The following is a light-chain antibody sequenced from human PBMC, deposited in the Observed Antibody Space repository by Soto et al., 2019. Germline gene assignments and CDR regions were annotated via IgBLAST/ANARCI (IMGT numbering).Light chain of an antibody. J-gene: IGKJ1*01. CDR1: QTIRNF. CDR3: QQSYSTPGT. V-gene: IGKV1-39*01. Sequence: DVQVTQSPSSLSASVGDRVTITCRSSQTIRNFLNWYQQKPGKVPNVLIYAVSNLRSGVPSSFSGSGSGTDFTLTISSLQPEDFATYYCQQSYSTPGTFGQGTKVELK. CDR2: AVS.